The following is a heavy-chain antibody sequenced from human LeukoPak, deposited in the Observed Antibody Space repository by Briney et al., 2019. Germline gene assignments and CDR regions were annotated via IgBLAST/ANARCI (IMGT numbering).Heavy chain of an antibody. D-gene: IGHD6-13*01. CDR3: ARIVPGPGSRWDYFEY. V-gene: IGHV3-7*01. CDR2: IKQDGSET. J-gene: IGHJ4*02. Sequence: GGSLRLSCAASGFTFSSYWMSWVRQAPGKGLEWEANIKQDGSETYYVDSVKGRFTISRDNAKNSLYLQINSLRAEDTAVYYCARIVPGPGSRWDYFEYWGQGTLVTVSS. CDR1: GFTFSSYW.